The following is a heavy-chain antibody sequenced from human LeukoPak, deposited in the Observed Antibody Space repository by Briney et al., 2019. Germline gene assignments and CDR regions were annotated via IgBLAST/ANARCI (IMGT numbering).Heavy chain of an antibody. CDR3: AKDLRWDHPCFDL. Sequence: ASVTVSFKASGYTFTNYYMHWVRQAPGQGVEGMGIINPGGGSTSYAKKFQDRVTITRETSTKKVYMDLSSLRSEDTAVFYCAKDLRWDHPCFDLWGQGTLVIVSS. D-gene: IGHD4-23*01. CDR2: INPGGGST. V-gene: IGHV1-46*01. CDR1: GYTFTNYY. J-gene: IGHJ5*02.